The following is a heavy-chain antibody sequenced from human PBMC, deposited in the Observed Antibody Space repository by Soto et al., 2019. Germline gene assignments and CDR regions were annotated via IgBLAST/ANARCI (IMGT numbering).Heavy chain of an antibody. CDR1: GLTFSTYW. CDR2: IKPDGSEK. J-gene: IGHJ3*01. CDR3: ARGDYYDTSGPFSDAFDV. D-gene: IGHD3-22*01. Sequence: PGGSLRLSCAASGLTFSTYWMTWVRQAPGKGLEWVANIKPDGSEKWYVDSVKGRFTISRDNAKNSVHLQMNSLRAEDTAVYYCARGDYYDTSGPFSDAFDVWGQGTMVTVSS. V-gene: IGHV3-7*04.